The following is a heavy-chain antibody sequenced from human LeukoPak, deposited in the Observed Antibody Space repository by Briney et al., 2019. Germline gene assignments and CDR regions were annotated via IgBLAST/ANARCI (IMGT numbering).Heavy chain of an antibody. J-gene: IGHJ4*02. V-gene: IGHV1-46*01. Sequence: ASVKVSCKASGYTFTSYYMHWVRQAPGQGLEWMGIINPSGGSTSYAQKFQGRVTMTRDTSTSTVYMELSSLRSEDTAVYYCARDESIAARPSAPDYWGQGTLVTVSS. CDR2: INPSGGST. CDR1: GYTFTSYY. D-gene: IGHD6-6*01. CDR3: ARDESIAARPSAPDY.